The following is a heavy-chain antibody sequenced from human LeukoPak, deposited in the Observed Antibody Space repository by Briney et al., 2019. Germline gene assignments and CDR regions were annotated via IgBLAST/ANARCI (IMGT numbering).Heavy chain of an antibody. CDR2: INPNSGGT. CDR1: GYTFTGYY. J-gene: IGHJ3*02. D-gene: IGHD5-18*01. CDR3: ARRWIQLWLSAFDI. Sequence: ASVKVSCKASGYTFTGYYMHWVRQAPGQGLEWMGWINPNSGGTNYAQKFQGRVTMTRDTSISTAYMELSRLRSDDTAVYYCARRWIQLWLSAFDIWGQGTMVTVSS. V-gene: IGHV1-2*02.